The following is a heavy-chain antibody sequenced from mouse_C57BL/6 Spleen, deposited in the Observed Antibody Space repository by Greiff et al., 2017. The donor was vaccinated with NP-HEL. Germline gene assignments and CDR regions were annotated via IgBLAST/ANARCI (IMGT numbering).Heavy chain of an antibody. Sequence: EVQLVESGGGLVKPGGSLKLSCAASGFTFSSYGMSWVRQTPDKRLEWVATISSGGSYTYYPDSVKGRFTISRDNAKNTLYLQMSSLKSEDTAMYYCARGGNYEGGYFDVWGTGTTVTVSS. CDR1: GFTFSSYG. D-gene: IGHD1-1*01. V-gene: IGHV5-6*01. CDR2: ISSGGSYT. J-gene: IGHJ1*03. CDR3: ARGGNYEGGYFDV.